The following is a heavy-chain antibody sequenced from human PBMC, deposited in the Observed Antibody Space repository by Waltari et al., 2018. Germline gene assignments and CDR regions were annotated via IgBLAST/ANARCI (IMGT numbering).Heavy chain of an antibody. CDR2: IYHSGDS. CDR1: GDSLTTNNW. D-gene: IGHD3-10*01. J-gene: IGHJ5*02. Sequence: QVKLQESGPGLVKPWGTLSLTCTVSGDSLTTNNWWSWVRQSPGKGLEWIGEIYHSGDSNYNPSLQSRVTISLDKSKNQISLRLTSVTAADTAVYYCAKVRVPAVMFNWFDPWGQGTLVTVSS. V-gene: IGHV4-4*02. CDR3: AKVRVPAVMFNWFDP.